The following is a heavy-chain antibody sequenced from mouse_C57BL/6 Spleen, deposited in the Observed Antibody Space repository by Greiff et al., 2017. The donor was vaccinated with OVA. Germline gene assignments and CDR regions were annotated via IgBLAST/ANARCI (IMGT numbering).Heavy chain of an antibody. CDR3: AKGDYSNYRLFAY. J-gene: IGHJ3*01. D-gene: IGHD2-5*01. CDR1: GYTFTSYW. CDR2: IYPGSGST. Sequence: QVQLQQSGAELVKPGASVKMSCKASGYTFTSYWITWVKQRPGQGLEWIGDIYPGSGSTNYNEKFKSKATLTVDTSSSTAYMQLSSLTSEDSAVYYCAKGDYSNYRLFAYWGQGTLVTVSA. V-gene: IGHV1-55*01.